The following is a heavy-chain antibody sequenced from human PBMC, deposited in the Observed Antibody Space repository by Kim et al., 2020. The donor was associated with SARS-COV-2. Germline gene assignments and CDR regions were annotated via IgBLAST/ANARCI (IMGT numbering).Heavy chain of an antibody. D-gene: IGHD3-3*01. Sequence: SVKVSCKASGGTFSSYAISWVRQAPGQGLEWMGGIIPIFGTANYAQKFQGRVTITADESTSTAYMELSSLRSEDTAVYYCARDDRYYDFWSGYYRNYYYGMDVWGQGTTVTVSS. V-gene: IGHV1-69*13. CDR2: IIPIFGTA. J-gene: IGHJ6*02. CDR3: ARDDRYYDFWSGYYRNYYYGMDV. CDR1: GGTFSSYA.